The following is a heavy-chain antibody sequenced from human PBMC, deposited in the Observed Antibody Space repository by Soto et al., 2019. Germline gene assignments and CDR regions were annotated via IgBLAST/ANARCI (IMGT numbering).Heavy chain of an antibody. V-gene: IGHV4-34*01. CDR1: GGSFSGYY. Sequence: QVQLQQWGAGPLRPLETLSLTCGVSGGSFSGYYWAWIRQSPGKGLEWIGEINDRGSINYNPSLKSRVSISVDTSKIRYSLNLRSVTAAATAVYYCARESHDILTGPPWVWYFDLWGRGTLVTVSS. CDR2: INDRGSI. J-gene: IGHJ2*01. D-gene: IGHD3-9*01. CDR3: ARESHDILTGPPWVWYFDL.